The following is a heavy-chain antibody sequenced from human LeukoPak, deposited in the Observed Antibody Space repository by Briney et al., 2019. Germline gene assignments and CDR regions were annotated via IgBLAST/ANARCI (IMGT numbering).Heavy chain of an antibody. Sequence: GGSLRLSCAASGFTFSSYAMSWVRQAPGKGLEWVSGISGSGRSTYSADSVKGRFTISRDNSKNTLYLQMNSLRAEDTAVYYCARDWGVVVAATFDFDIWGQGTMVTVSS. CDR1: GFTFSSYA. CDR2: ISGSGRST. D-gene: IGHD2-15*01. J-gene: IGHJ3*02. CDR3: ARDWGVVVAATFDFDI. V-gene: IGHV3-23*01.